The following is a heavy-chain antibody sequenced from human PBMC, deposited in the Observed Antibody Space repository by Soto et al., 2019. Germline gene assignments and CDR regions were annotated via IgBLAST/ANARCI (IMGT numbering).Heavy chain of an antibody. CDR2: INPNSGGT. CDR3: ARDVIAAASYYYYGMDV. J-gene: IGHJ6*02. CDR1: GYTFTGYY. Sequence: ASVKVSCKASGYTFTGYYMHWVRQAPGQGLEWMGWINPNSGGTNYAQKFQGWVTMTRDTSISTAYMELSRLRSDDTAVYYCARDVIAAASYYYYGMDVWGQGTTVTVAS. D-gene: IGHD6-13*01. V-gene: IGHV1-2*04.